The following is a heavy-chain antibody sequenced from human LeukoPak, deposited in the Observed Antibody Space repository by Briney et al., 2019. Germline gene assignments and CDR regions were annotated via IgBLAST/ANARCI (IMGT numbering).Heavy chain of an antibody. CDR2: IYYSGST. J-gene: IGHJ5*02. V-gene: IGHV4-39*01. CDR1: GGSISSSPYY. D-gene: IGHD1-1*01. Sequence: ASETLSLTCTVSGGSISSSPYYWGWIRQPPGKGLEWIGTIYYSGSTYYNPSLKSRVTISVDTSKNQFSLKLTSVTAADTAVYYCARPVPSRLGWFDPWGQGTLVTVSS. CDR3: ARPVPSRLGWFDP.